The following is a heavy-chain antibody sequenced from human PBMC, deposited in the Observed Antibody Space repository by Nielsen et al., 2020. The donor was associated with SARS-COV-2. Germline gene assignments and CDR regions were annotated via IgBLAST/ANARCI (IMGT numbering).Heavy chain of an antibody. Sequence: GESLKISCAASGFSFSSYSMHWVRQAPGKGLEWVSYISSTVSTTYYADSVKGRFTISRDNAKNSLYLQMNSLRAEETAVYYCTRLRSSGWYPAASSYFDSWGQGTLVTVSS. V-gene: IGHV3-48*01. CDR3: TRLRSSGWYPAASSYFDS. J-gene: IGHJ4*02. CDR2: ISSTVSTT. CDR1: GFSFSSYS. D-gene: IGHD6-19*01.